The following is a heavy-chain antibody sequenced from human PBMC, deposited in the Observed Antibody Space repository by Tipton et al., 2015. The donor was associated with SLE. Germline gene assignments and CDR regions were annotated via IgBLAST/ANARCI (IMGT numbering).Heavy chain of an antibody. CDR1: GDSISRRDYC. D-gene: IGHD3-10*01. V-gene: IGHV4-39*01. CDR2: VYNNGRM. Sequence: LRLSCTVFGDSISRRDYCWGWIRQPPGEGLERIGRVYNNGRMDNNPSLRSRSTMSVATSKNQFSLKLYSVSAADTAIYYCARAPYDYGWGSLPDAFDIWGQGTMVTVSS. CDR3: ARAPYDYGWGSLPDAFDI. J-gene: IGHJ3*02.